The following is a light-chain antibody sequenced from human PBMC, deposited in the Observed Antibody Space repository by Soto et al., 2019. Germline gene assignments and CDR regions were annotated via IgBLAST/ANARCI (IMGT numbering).Light chain of an antibody. CDR1: QSVLYSSNTKNY. CDR2: WAS. V-gene: IGKV4-1*01. Sequence: DIVMTQSPDSLAVSLGERATINCKSSQSVLYSSNTKNYLAWYQQKPGQPPKLLIYWASTRESGVPDRFSGSGSGTDFTLNISSLQAEDVAVYYCQQYYSTPQTFGQGTNVEIK. J-gene: IGKJ1*01. CDR3: QQYYSTPQT.